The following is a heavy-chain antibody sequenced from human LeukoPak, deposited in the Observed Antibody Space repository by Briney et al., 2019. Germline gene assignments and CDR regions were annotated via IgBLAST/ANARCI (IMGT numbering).Heavy chain of an antibody. D-gene: IGHD7-27*01. Sequence: SVKVSCKASGYTFTGYYMHWVRQAPGQGLEWMGWINPNSGGTNYAQKFQGRVTMTRDTSISTAYMELSRLRSDDTAVYYCARDRRTGEIDYYYYMDVWGKGTTVTISS. CDR3: ARDRRTGEIDYYYYMDV. V-gene: IGHV1-2*02. J-gene: IGHJ6*03. CDR1: GYTFTGYY. CDR2: INPNSGGT.